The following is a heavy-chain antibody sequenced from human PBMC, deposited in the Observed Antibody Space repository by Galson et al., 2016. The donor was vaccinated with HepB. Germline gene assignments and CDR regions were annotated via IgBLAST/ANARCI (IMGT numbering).Heavy chain of an antibody. V-gene: IGHV3-74*01. Sequence: SLRLSCAASGLTFSRYWMHWVRQAPGKGRVWVSRINSDDSSASYADSVKGRFTISRDNAKNSLYLQMNSLRAEDTAVYYCARDWGPSKPGMDVWSQGTTVTVSS. D-gene: IGHD3-16*01. CDR2: INSDDSSA. J-gene: IGHJ6*02. CDR1: GLTFSRYW. CDR3: ARDWGPSKPGMDV.